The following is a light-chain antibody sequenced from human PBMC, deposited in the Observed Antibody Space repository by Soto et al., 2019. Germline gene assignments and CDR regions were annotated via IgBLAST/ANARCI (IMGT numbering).Light chain of an antibody. CDR1: QSVSSN. CDR3: QQYNDWPWT. V-gene: IGKV3-15*01. Sequence: EIVMTQSPATLSVSPGERATLSCRASQSVSSNLAWYQQKPGLAPRLLFYAASTRATGIPARFSGSESGTEFTLTISSLRSEDFAVYYCQQYNDWPWTLGQGTKVDIK. CDR2: AAS. J-gene: IGKJ1*01.